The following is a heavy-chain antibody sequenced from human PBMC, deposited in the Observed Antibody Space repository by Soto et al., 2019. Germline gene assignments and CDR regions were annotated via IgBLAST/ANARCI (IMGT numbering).Heavy chain of an antibody. CDR1: GYVFTIYG. V-gene: IGHV1-18*01. Sequence: QVQLVQSGAEVKKPGASVKVSCKASGYVFTIYGISWVRQAPGQGLEWMGWMNTYNGGTNYAPTVQGRITMTTDTSTSTAYMELRRLRSDDPAVYYCARDPGAARGFDPWGQGTLVTVSS. CDR3: ARDPGAARGFDP. J-gene: IGHJ5*02. CDR2: MNTYNGGT. D-gene: IGHD3-10*01.